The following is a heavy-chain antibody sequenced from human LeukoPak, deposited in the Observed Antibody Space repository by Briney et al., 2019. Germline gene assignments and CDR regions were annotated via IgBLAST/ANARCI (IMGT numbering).Heavy chain of an antibody. CDR1: GFTFSDYY. Sequence: PGGSLRPSCAASGFTFSDYYISSIRQAPGEGLGWDSYISSSGSTIYYADSMKGRFTISRDNAKNSLYLQMNSLRAEDTAVYYCARIRSGTHDNYYYYGMDVWGQGTTVTVSS. CDR3: ARIRSGTHDNYYYYGMDV. CDR2: ISSSGSTI. D-gene: IGHD3-16*01. J-gene: IGHJ6*02. V-gene: IGHV3-11*01.